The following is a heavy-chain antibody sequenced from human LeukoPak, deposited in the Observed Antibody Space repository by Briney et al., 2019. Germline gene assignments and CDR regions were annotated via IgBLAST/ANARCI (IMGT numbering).Heavy chain of an antibody. CDR2: IYHSGST. Sequence: PSETLSLTCAVSGYSISSGYYWGWIRQPPGKGLEWIGSIYHSGSTYYNPSLKSRVTISVDTSKNQFSLKLSSVTAADTAVYYCARVWYHGSGEFDPWGQGTLVTVSS. D-gene: IGHD3-10*01. CDR1: GYSISSGYY. CDR3: ARVWYHGSGEFDP. V-gene: IGHV4-38-2*01. J-gene: IGHJ5*02.